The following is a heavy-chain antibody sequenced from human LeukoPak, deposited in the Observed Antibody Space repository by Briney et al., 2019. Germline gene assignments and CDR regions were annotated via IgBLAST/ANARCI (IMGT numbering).Heavy chain of an antibody. D-gene: IGHD3-10*01. Sequence: GSLRLSCAASGFTFSSYSMNWVRQPPGKGLEWIGEIYHSGSTNYNPSLKSRVTISVDKSKNQFSLKLSSVTAADTAVYYCAREPMVRGVNAPGYYFDYWGQGTLVTVSS. CDR1: GFTFSSYSM. J-gene: IGHJ4*02. V-gene: IGHV4-4*02. CDR3: AREPMVRGVNAPGYYFDY. CDR2: IYHSGST.